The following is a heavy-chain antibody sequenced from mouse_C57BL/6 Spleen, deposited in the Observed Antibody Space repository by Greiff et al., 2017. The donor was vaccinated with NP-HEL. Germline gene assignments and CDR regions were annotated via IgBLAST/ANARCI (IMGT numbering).Heavy chain of an antibody. CDR1: GYTFTSYW. CDR3: ARLRTGHFDY. V-gene: IGHV1-52*01. D-gene: IGHD4-1*01. J-gene: IGHJ2*01. Sequence: QVQLKQSGAELVRPGSSVKLSCKASGYTFTSYWMHWVKQRPIQGLEWIGNIDPSDSETHYNQKFKDKATLTVDKSSSTAYMQLSSLTSEDSAVYYCARLRTGHFDYWGQGTTLTVSS. CDR2: IDPSDSET.